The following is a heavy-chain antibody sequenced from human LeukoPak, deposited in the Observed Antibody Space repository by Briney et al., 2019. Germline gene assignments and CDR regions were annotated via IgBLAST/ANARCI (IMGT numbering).Heavy chain of an antibody. Sequence: ASVKVSCKASGYTFTSYAMNWVRQAPGQGLEWMGWINPNSGDTNYAQKFQGRVTMTRDMSIITAYMELSSLRSDDTAVYYCASQGYYYDNSGYYSDYWGQGTLVTVSS. CDR2: INPNSGDT. CDR3: ASQGYYYDNSGYYSDY. CDR1: GYTFTSYA. D-gene: IGHD3-22*01. J-gene: IGHJ4*02. V-gene: IGHV1-2*02.